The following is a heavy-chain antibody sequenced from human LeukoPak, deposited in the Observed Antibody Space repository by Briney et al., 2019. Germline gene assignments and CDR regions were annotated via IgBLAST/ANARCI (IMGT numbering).Heavy chain of an antibody. D-gene: IGHD3-10*01. CDR1: GFTFSSYG. V-gene: IGHV3-30*02. CDR3: AKDWDYYGSGSYYNTADY. Sequence: GGSLRLSCAASGFTFSSYGMHWVRQAPGKGLDWVSFIRYDGTSKYYADSVKGRFTISRDNSKNTLYLQMNSLRTEDTAVYYCAKDWDYYGSGSYYNTADYWGQGTLVTVSS. J-gene: IGHJ4*02. CDR2: IRYDGTSK.